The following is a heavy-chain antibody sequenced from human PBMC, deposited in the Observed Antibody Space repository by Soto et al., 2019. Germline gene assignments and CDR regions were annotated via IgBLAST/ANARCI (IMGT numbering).Heavy chain of an antibody. D-gene: IGHD4-4*01. Sequence: SETLSLTCAVYGGSFSGYYWSWIRQPPGKGLEWIGEINHSGSTNYNPSLKSRDTISVDTSKNQFSLKLSSVTAADTAVYYCARRYSKYYYYYMDVWGKGTTVTVSS. CDR3: ARRYSKYYYYYMDV. J-gene: IGHJ6*03. CDR2: INHSGST. CDR1: GGSFSGYY. V-gene: IGHV4-34*01.